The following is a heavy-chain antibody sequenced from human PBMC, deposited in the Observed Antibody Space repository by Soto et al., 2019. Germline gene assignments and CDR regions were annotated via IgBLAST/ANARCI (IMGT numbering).Heavy chain of an antibody. V-gene: IGHV1-18*01. CDR3: ARRGSGTYLDAFDM. CDR2: ISTYNGNT. J-gene: IGHJ3*02. D-gene: IGHD1-26*01. Sequence: QVQLVQSGAEVKKTGASVKVSCKASGYRFRTYGISWVRQAPGQGLEWMGWISTYNGNTNYAPDFKGRVTMTTETXXATVYMELGSLKSDDTAVYYCARRGSGTYLDAFDMWGQGTMVTVSS. CDR1: GYRFRTYG.